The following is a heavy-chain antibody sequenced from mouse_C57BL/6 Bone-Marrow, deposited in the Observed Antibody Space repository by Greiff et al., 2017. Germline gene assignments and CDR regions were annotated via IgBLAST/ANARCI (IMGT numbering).Heavy chain of an antibody. V-gene: IGHV3-6*01. D-gene: IGHD2-3*01. CDR1: GYSITSGYY. Sequence: DVKLQESGPGLVKPSQSLSLTCSVTGYSITSGYYWNWIRQFPGNKLEWMGYISYDGSNNYNPSLKNRISITRDTSKNQFFLKLNSVTTEDTATYYCARGDGYYVYWGQGTTLTVSS. CDR3: ARGDGYYVY. CDR2: ISYDGSN. J-gene: IGHJ2*01.